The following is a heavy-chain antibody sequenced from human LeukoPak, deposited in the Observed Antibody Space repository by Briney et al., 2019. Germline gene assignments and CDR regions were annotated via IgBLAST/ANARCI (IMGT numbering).Heavy chain of an antibody. Sequence: SQTLSLTCTVSGGSISSGSYYWGWIRQPPGKGLEWIGSIYYSGSTYYNPSRKSRVTISVDTSKNPFSLQLSPVTAADTAVYYCARHDRHYYDSSGYYNYWGQGTLVTVSS. CDR1: GGSISSGSYY. CDR2: IYYSGST. J-gene: IGHJ4*02. CDR3: ARHDRHYYDSSGYYNY. D-gene: IGHD3-22*01. V-gene: IGHV4-39*01.